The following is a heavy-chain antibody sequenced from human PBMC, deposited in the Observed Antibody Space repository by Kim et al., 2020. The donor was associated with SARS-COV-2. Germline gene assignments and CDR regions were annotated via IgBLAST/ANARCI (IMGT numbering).Heavy chain of an antibody. D-gene: IGHD2-21*01. CDR3: ARAFWSTSGKAYCGGDCYSYYYYGMDL. J-gene: IGHJ6*02. CDR2: IIPIFGTA. CDR1: GGTFSSYA. Sequence: SVKVSCKASGGTFSSYAISWVRQAPGQGLEWMGGIIPIFGTANYAQKFQGRVTINADESTSTAYMELSSLRSEDTAVYYCARAFWSTSGKAYCGGDCYSYYYYGMDLWGQGTTVTVSS. V-gene: IGHV1-69*13.